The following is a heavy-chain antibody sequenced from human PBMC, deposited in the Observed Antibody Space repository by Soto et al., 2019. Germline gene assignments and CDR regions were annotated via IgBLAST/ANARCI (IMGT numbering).Heavy chain of an antibody. Sequence: GGSLRLSCAASGFTFSSYWMHWVRQAPGKGLVWVSRINSDGSSTSYADSVKGRFTISRDNAKNTLYLQMNSLRAEDTAVYYCASQVAGVYYYGMDVWSQGTTVTVSS. J-gene: IGHJ6*02. CDR3: ASQVAGVYYYGMDV. CDR2: INSDGSST. CDR1: GFTFSSYW. D-gene: IGHD6-19*01. V-gene: IGHV3-74*01.